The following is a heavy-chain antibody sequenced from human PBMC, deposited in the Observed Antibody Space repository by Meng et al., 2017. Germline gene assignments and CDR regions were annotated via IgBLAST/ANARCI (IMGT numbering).Heavy chain of an antibody. CDR1: GGSVSSYF. Sequence: SETLSLTCTVSGGSVSSYFWTWIRQPAGKGPEWIGRIYSSGSTNYNPSLKSRVTMSVDTSNNQFSLKLTSVTAADTAVYYCARGVGSLDYWGQGTLVTVSS. CDR2: IYSSGST. V-gene: IGHV4-4*07. D-gene: IGHD3-16*02. J-gene: IGHJ4*02. CDR3: ARGVGSLDY.